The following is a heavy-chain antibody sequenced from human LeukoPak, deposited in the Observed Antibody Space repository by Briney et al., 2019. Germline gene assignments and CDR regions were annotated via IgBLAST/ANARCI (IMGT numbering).Heavy chain of an antibody. CDR1: GFTFSSYA. Sequence: GGSLRLSCAASGFTFSSYAMSWVRQAPGKGLEWVSAISGSGGSTNYADSVKGRFTISRDNSKNTLYLQMNSLRAEDTAVYYCAKDGYYGSGSYYNGGYWGQGTLVTVSS. CDR3: AKDGYYGSGSYYNGGY. V-gene: IGHV3-23*01. D-gene: IGHD3-10*01. J-gene: IGHJ4*02. CDR2: ISGSGGST.